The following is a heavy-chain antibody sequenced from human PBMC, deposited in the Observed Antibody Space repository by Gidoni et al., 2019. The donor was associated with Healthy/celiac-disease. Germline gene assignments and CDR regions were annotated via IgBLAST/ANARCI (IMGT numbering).Heavy chain of an antibody. CDR1: GFTFSSYA. CDR3: AKDVEGGVVVPAAMDY. CDR2: ISGSGGST. J-gene: IGHJ4*02. D-gene: IGHD2-2*01. Sequence: EVQLLESGGGLVQPGGSLRLSCAASGFTFSSYAMSWVRQAPGKGSEWVYAISGSGGSTYYADSVKGRFTISRDNSKNTLYLQMNSLRAEDTAVYYCAKDVEGGVVVPAAMDYWGQGTLVTVSS. V-gene: IGHV3-23*01.